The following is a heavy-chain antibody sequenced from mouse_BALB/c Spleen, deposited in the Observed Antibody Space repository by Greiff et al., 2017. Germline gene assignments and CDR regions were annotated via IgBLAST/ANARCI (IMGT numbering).Heavy chain of an antibody. D-gene: IGHD2-2*01. Sequence: DVKLVESGGDLVKPGGSLKLSCAASGFTFSSYGMSWVRQTPDKRLEWVATISSGGSYTYYPDSVKGRFTISRDNAKNTLYLQMSSLKSEDTAMYYCARHDGYDPFDYWGQGTTLTVSS. J-gene: IGHJ2*01. CDR2: ISSGGSYT. CDR1: GFTFSSYG. V-gene: IGHV5-6*02. CDR3: ARHDGYDPFDY.